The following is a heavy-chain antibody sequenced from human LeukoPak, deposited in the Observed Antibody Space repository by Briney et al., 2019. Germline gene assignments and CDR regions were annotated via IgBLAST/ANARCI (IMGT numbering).Heavy chain of an antibody. J-gene: IGHJ4*02. CDR2: IKSKSDGGTR. CDR1: GFLFANAW. Sequence: GGSLRLSCTGSGFLFANAWVSWIRQAPGKGLEWVGRIKSKSDGGTRDYAAPVKGRFMFSRDDSKNTVYLQMNRLKIEDTAVYYCTTEILTALFDNWGLGTRVTVSS. D-gene: IGHD3-9*01. CDR3: TTEILTALFDN. V-gene: IGHV3-15*01.